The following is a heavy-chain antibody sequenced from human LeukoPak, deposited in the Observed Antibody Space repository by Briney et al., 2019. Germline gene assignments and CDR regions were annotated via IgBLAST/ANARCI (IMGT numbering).Heavy chain of an antibody. J-gene: IGHJ6*02. V-gene: IGHV4-39*02. Sequence: SETLSLTCTVSGGSISSSNYYWAWIRQPPGKGLEWIGTIYYRGSTYNNPSLKSRVTISVDTSKNQFSLKLSSVTAADTAVYYCARDFLYYYDSSAYGDGSAGMDVWGQGTTVTVSS. CDR3: ARDFLYYYDSSAYGDGSAGMDV. D-gene: IGHD3-22*01. CDR1: GGSISSSNYY. CDR2: IYYRGST.